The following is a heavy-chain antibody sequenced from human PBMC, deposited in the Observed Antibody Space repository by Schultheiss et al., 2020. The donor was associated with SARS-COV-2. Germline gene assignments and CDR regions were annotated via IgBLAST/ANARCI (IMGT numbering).Heavy chain of an antibody. D-gene: IGHD6-19*01. J-gene: IGHJ5*02. CDR1: GYSFTSYW. CDR3: ARLAGTVNRFDP. Sequence: GGSLRLSCKGSGYSFTSYWIGWVRQMPGKGLEWMGIIYPGDSDTRYSPSFQGQVTISADKSISTAYLQWSSLKASDTAIYYCARLAGTVNRFDPWGQGTLVTVSS. CDR2: IYPGDSDT. V-gene: IGHV5-51*01.